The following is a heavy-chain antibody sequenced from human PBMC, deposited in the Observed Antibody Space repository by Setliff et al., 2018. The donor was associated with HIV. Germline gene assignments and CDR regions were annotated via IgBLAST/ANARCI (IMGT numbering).Heavy chain of an antibody. V-gene: IGHV5-51*01. CDR2: IYPGDSDT. CDR3: ARLGGICSGGSCTALAYTMDV. CDR1: GGTFRTYA. Sequence: KVSCKASGGTFRTYAVAWVRQMPGKGLEWMGIIYPGDSDTRYSPSFQGQVTISADKSISTAYLQCSSLKASDTAMYYCARLGGICSGGSCTALAYTMDVWGQGTTVTVSS. J-gene: IGHJ6*02. D-gene: IGHD2-15*01.